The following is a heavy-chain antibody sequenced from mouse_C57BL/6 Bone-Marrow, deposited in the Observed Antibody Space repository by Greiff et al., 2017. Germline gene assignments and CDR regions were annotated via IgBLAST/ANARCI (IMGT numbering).Heavy chain of an antibody. V-gene: IGHV1-62-2*01. CDR1: GYTFTEYT. CDR2: FYPGSGSL. Sequence: QVQLQQSGAELVKPGASVKLSCKASGYTFTEYTIHWVKQRSGQGLEWIGWFYPGSGSLKYNEKFKDKATLTADKSSSTVYMELSRLTSEYSAVYFCARHGIFYYYGSSYDYFDYWGQGTTLTVSS. CDR3: ARHGIFYYYGSSYDYFDY. D-gene: IGHD1-1*01. J-gene: IGHJ2*01.